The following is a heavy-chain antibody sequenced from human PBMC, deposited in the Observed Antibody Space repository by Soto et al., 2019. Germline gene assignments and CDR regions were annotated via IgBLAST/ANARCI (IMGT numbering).Heavy chain of an antibody. CDR2: IVPIFGTA. V-gene: IGHV1-69*13. D-gene: IGHD3-22*01. Sequence: GASVKVSCKASGGTFSSYAISWVRQAPGQGLEWMGGIVPIFGTANYAQKFQGRVTITADESTSTAYMELSSLRSEDTAVYYCANTIRDLGSSGYYWLDYWGQGTLVTVSS. CDR1: GGTFSSYA. CDR3: ANTIRDLGSSGYYWLDY. J-gene: IGHJ4*02.